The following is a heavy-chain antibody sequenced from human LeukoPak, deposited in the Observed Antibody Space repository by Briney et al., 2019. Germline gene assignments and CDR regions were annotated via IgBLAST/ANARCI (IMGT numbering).Heavy chain of an antibody. Sequence: GGSLRLSCAASGFTFSSYSMNWVRQAPGKGLEWVSYISSSSSTIYYADSVKGRFTISRDNAKNSLYLQMNSLRAEDTAVYYCARDNGGYALDYWGQGTLVTVSS. CDR2: ISSSSSTI. D-gene: IGHD5-12*01. CDR1: GFTFSSYS. CDR3: ARDNGGYALDY. J-gene: IGHJ4*02. V-gene: IGHV3-48*01.